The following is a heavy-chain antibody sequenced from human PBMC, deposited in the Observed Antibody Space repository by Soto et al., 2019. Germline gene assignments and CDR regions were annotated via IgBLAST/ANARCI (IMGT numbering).Heavy chain of an antibody. Sequence: GGSLRLSCATSGFTFSDYVMHWVRQAPGKGLEWVAVLWYRGSDKFYADSVKGRCTISRDNSKNTLYLQMNSLRAEDTAVYYCARDHGGQSGNFIFGNWGQGT. D-gene: IGHD3-16*01. CDR1: GFTFSDYV. J-gene: IGHJ4*02. CDR3: ARDHGGQSGNFIFGN. CDR2: LWYRGSDK. V-gene: IGHV3-33*01.